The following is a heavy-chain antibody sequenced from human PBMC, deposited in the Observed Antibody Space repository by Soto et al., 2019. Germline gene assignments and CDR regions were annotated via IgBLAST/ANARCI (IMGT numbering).Heavy chain of an antibody. Sequence: TVSVTWSVSGGSISSGGYYWSWIRQHPGKGLEWIGYIYYSGSTYYNPSLKSRVTISVDTSKNQFSLKLSSVTAADTAVYYCAREVAAGLLNYFDYWGQGTLVTVSS. CDR2: IYYSGST. J-gene: IGHJ4*02. CDR3: AREVAAGLLNYFDY. D-gene: IGHD2-15*01. V-gene: IGHV4-31*02. CDR1: GGSISSGGYY.